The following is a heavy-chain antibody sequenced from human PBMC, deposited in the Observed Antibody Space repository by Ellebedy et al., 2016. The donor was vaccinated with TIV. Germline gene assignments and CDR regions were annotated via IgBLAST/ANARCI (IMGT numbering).Heavy chain of an antibody. CDR1: GYTFTGYY. CDR3: ARDFDYGDYYYCDY. V-gene: IGHV1-2*02. J-gene: IGHJ4*02. D-gene: IGHD4-17*01. CDR2: INPNSGGT. Sequence: AASVKVSCRASGYTFTGYYMHWVRQAPGQGLEWMGWINPNSGGTNYAQKFQGSVTMTRATSISTSYMELSRLRSDDTAVYYCARDFDYGDYYYCDYWGQGTLVTVSS.